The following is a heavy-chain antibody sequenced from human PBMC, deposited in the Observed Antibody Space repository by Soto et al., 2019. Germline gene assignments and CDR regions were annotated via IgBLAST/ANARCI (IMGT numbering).Heavy chain of an antibody. CDR2: ISGSGGST. Sequence: GGSLRLSCAASGFTFSSYAMSWVRQAPGKGLEWVSAISGSGGSTYYADSVKGRFTISRDNSKNSLYLQMNSLRAEDTAVYYCARDPITMTPLLPVYWGQGTLVTVSS. CDR3: ARDPITMTPLLPVY. J-gene: IGHJ4*02. CDR1: GFTFSSYA. V-gene: IGHV3-23*01. D-gene: IGHD3-22*01.